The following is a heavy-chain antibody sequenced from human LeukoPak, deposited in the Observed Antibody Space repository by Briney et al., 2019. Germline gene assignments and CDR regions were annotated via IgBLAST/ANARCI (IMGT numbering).Heavy chain of an antibody. CDR2: IRYDGSKK. CDR3: AKALYNWNLDY. V-gene: IGHV3-30*02. J-gene: IGHJ4*02. Sequence: GGSLRLSCAASGFSFSSYGMHWVRQAPGKGLEWVAFIRYDGSKKYYADSVKGRFTISRDNSKNTLYLQMNSLRAEDTAVYFCAKALYNWNLDYWGQGALVTVSS. CDR1: GFSFSSYG. D-gene: IGHD1-20*01.